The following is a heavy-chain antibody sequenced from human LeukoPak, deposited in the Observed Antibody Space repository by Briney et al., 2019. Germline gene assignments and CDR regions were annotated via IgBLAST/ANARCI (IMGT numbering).Heavy chain of an antibody. CDR3: ARDLGQYYDTSDNWFDP. V-gene: IGHV3-23*01. CDR1: GFTFSNYG. J-gene: IGHJ5*02. Sequence: PGGSLRLSCAASGFTFSNYGLSWVRQAPGKGLEWVSGITGSGGSTSYADSVKGRFTISRDNAKNTLNLQMDSLRAEDTAVYYCARDLGQYYDTSDNWFDPWGQGTLVTVSS. CDR2: ITGSGGST. D-gene: IGHD3-22*01.